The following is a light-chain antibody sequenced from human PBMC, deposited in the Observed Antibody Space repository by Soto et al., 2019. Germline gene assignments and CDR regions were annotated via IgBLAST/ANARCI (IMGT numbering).Light chain of an antibody. J-gene: IGLJ1*01. Sequence: QSVLTQPPSASGSPGQSVAISCTGTSSNVGGYNYVSWYQQHPGKAPKLLIYEVNKRPSGVPDRFSGSKSGNTASLTVSGLQADDEADYYCSSYGGSNVFXTGTKVTVL. CDR3: SSYGGSNV. CDR2: EVN. CDR1: SSNVGGYNY. V-gene: IGLV2-8*01.